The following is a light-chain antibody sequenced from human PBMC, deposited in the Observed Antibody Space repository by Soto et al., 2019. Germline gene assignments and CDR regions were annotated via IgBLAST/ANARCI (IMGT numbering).Light chain of an antibody. CDR1: QSVLYSSNNKNY. Sequence: DIVMTQSPDSLAVPLGERATINCKSSQSVLYSSNNKNYLAWYQQKPGQPPKLLIYWASTRESGVPDRFTGSGSGTDFTLTISSLQAEDVAVYYCQQYYSIPITFGQGTRLEIK. CDR3: QQYYSIPIT. V-gene: IGKV4-1*01. J-gene: IGKJ5*01. CDR2: WAS.